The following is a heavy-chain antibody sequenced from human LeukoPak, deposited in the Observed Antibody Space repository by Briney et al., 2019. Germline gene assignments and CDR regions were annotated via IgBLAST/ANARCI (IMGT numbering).Heavy chain of an antibody. CDR3: ARDCTNGVCSDY. V-gene: IGHV3-30*14. J-gene: IGHJ4*02. CDR1: GFTFSSYA. Sequence: PGGSLRLSCAASGFTFSSYAMHWVRQAPGKGLEWVAVISYDGGNKYYADSVKGRFIISRDNSKNTLYLQMNSLRAEDTAVYYCARDCTNGVCSDYWGQGTLVTVSS. D-gene: IGHD2-8*01. CDR2: ISYDGGNK.